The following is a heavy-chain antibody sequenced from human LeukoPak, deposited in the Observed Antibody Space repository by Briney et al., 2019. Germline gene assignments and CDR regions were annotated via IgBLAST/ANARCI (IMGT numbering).Heavy chain of an antibody. CDR3: ARDGPAMVPLDY. J-gene: IGHJ4*02. D-gene: IGHD5-18*01. Sequence: PGGSLRLSCAASGFTFSIYAMSWVRQAPGKGLVWVSRINSDGSSTSYADSVKGRFTISRDNAKNTLSLQMNSLRVEDTAVYYCARDGPAMVPLDYWGQGTLVTVSS. CDR1: GFTFSIYA. V-gene: IGHV3-74*01. CDR2: INSDGSST.